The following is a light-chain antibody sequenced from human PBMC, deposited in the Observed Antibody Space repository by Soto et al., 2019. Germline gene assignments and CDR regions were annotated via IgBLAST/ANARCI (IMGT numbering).Light chain of an antibody. J-gene: IGKJ4*01. CDR1: QSVHRD. V-gene: IGKV3-15*01. CDR3: QQYTNWPPLT. Sequence: PGEGATLSCRASQSVHRDLAWYQQKPGQAPRLLIYDASTRATGIPARFSGSGSGTEFTLTISSLQSEDFAVYYCQQYTNWPPLTFGGGTKVEI. CDR2: DAS.